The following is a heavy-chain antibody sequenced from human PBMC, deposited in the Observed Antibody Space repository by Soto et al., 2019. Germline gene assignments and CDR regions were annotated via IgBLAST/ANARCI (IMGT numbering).Heavy chain of an antibody. D-gene: IGHD6-13*01. V-gene: IGHV1-46*01. CDR1: GYTFTDYR. CDR2: INPSGGST. CDR3: ARPAGLLANWFDP. Sequence: QVQLVQSGVEVKKPGASVKVSCKASGYTFTDYRMIWVRQAPGQGLEWMGIINPSGGSTNYAPNFQGRVTLTRDSFTSTVYMELSNLRCDDTAVYYCARPAGLLANWFDPWGQGTLVTVSS. J-gene: IGHJ5*02.